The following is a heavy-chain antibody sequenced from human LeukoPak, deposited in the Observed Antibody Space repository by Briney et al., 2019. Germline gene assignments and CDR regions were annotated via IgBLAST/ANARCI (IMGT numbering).Heavy chain of an antibody. D-gene: IGHD4-17*01. J-gene: IGHJ5*02. CDR3: AIYGDQRNDDNWFDP. Sequence: ASVKVSCKASGYTFTGYYMHWVRQAPGQGLEWMGWINPNSGGTNYAQKFQGRVTMTRGTSISTAYMELSRLRSDDTAVYYCAIYGDQRNDDNWFDPWGQGTLVTVSS. CDR1: GYTFTGYY. CDR2: INPNSGGT. V-gene: IGHV1-2*02.